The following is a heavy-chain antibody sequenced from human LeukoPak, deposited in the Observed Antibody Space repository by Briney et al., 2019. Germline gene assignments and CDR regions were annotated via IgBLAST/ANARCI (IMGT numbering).Heavy chain of an antibody. CDR2: IWYDGSNK. Sequence: GGPLRLSCAASGFTFSSYGMHWVRQAPGKGLERVAVIWYDGSNKYYADSVKGRFTISRDNSKNTLYLQMNSLRAEDTAVYYCARDGLLASVYYFDYWGQGTLVTVSS. V-gene: IGHV3-33*01. CDR1: GFTFSSYG. D-gene: IGHD3-22*01. J-gene: IGHJ4*02. CDR3: ARDGLLASVYYFDY.